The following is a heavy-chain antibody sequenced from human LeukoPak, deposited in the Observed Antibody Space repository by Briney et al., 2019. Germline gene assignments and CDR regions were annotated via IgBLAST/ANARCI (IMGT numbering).Heavy chain of an antibody. CDR2: IESKTDGGTT. CDR1: GFTFSNAW. CDR3: TTDPDTYYYGSGSSYYYYGMDV. D-gene: IGHD3-10*01. J-gene: IGHJ6*02. V-gene: IGHV3-15*04. Sequence: GGSLRLSCAASGFTFSNAWMSWVRQAPGKGLEWAGRIESKTDGGTTDYAAPVKGRFTISRDDSKNTLYLQMNSLKTEDTAVYYCTTDPDTYYYGSGSSYYYYGMDVWGQGTTVTVSS.